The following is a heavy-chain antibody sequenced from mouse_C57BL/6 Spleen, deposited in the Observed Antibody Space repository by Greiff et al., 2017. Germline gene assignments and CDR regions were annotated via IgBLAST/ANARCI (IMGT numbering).Heavy chain of an antibody. J-gene: IGHJ4*01. Sequence: EVKLQESGPGLVKPSQSLSLTCSVTGYSITSGYYWNWIRQFPGNKLEWMGYISYDGSNNYNPSLKNRISITRDTSKNQFFLKLNSVTTEDTATYYCARRITRRAMDYWGQGTSVTVSS. V-gene: IGHV3-6*01. D-gene: IGHD2-4*01. CDR3: ARRITRRAMDY. CDR1: GYSITSGYY. CDR2: ISYDGSN.